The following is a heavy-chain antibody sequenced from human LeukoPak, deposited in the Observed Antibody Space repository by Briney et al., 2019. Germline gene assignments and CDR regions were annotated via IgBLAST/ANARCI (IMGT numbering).Heavy chain of an antibody. CDR1: GYTFTSYA. CDR2: INAGNGNT. V-gene: IGHV1-3*01. J-gene: IGHJ4*02. D-gene: IGHD5-12*01. CDR3: ARGVATNRYYFDY. Sequence: GASEKVSCKASGYTFTSYAMHWVRQAPGQRLEWMGWINAGNGNTKYSQKFQGRVTITRDTSASTAYMELSSLRSEDTAVYSCARGVATNRYYFDYWGQGTLVTVSS.